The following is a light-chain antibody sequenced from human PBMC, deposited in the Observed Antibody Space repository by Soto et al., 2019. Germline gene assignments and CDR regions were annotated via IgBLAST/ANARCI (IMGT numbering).Light chain of an antibody. V-gene: IGLV2-14*03. Sequence: QSALTQPASVSGSPGQPITISCSGTSSDIGGYNYVSWYQHHPGKAPKLIIYDVINRPSGVSNRFSGSKSANPASLTISGLQAEDEADYFCSSYTTSSTPVVFGGGIKLTVL. J-gene: IGLJ2*01. CDR1: SSDIGGYNY. CDR3: SSYTTSSTPVV. CDR2: DVI.